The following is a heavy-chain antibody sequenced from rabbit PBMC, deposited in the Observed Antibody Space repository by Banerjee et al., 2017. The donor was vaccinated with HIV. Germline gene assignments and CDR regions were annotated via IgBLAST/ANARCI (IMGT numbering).Heavy chain of an antibody. CDR2: IAVGSGGFT. Sequence: QSLAESGGDLVKPGASLTLTCTASGFSFSSNSYMCWVRQPPGKGLEWIACIAVGSGGFTYYANWAKGRFPISKTSSTTVTLQMTSLTAADTATYFCARDLTDIIGWNFGWWGPGTLVTVS. J-gene: IGHJ4*01. V-gene: IGHV1S40*01. D-gene: IGHD1-1*01. CDR1: GFSFSSNSY. CDR3: ARDLTDIIGWNFGW.